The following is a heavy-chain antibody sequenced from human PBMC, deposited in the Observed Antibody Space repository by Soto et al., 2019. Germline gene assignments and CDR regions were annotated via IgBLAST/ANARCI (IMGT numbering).Heavy chain of an antibody. V-gene: IGHV3-30*18. Sequence: GGSLRLSCAASGFTFSSYGLHWGRKAPGKGLERVAVISSDGSNKYYADSVTGRFTISRDNSKNTLYLQMNILRAEETAVYYCAKGLRASAGYYFYWMDDGGQEATVTVFS. D-gene: IGHD6-13*01. CDR1: GFTFSSYG. CDR3: AKGLRASAGYYFYWMDD. J-gene: IGHJ6*01. CDR2: ISSDGSNK.